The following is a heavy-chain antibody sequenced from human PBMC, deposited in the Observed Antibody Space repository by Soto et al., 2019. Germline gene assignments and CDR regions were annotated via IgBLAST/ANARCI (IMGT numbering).Heavy chain of an antibody. CDR2: IWYDGSNK. J-gene: IGHJ3*02. V-gene: IGHV3-33*01. CDR3: ARENGPRVSYYDFWSGYYPNGAFDI. Sequence: QVQLVESGGGVVQPGRSLRLSCAASGFTFSSYGMHWVRQAPGKGLEWVAVIWYDGSNKYYADSVKGRFTISRDNSKNTLYLQMNSLRAEDTAVYYCARENGPRVSYYDFWSGYYPNGAFDIWGQGTMVTVSS. CDR1: GFTFSSYG. D-gene: IGHD3-3*01.